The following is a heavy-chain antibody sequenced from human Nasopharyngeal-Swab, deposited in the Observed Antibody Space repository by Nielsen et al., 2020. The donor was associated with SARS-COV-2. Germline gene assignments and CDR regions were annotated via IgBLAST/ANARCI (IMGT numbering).Heavy chain of an antibody. CDR2: IYTRGST. CDR1: GGSISSYY. Sequence: SETLSLTCTVSGGSISSYYWSWIRQPAGKGLEWIGRIYTRGSTNYNPSLKSRVTMSVDTSKNQFSLKLSSVTAADTAVYYCARGPEYYDFWSGYPGNAFDIWGQGTMVTVSS. V-gene: IGHV4-4*07. J-gene: IGHJ3*02. D-gene: IGHD3-3*01. CDR3: ARGPEYYDFWSGYPGNAFDI.